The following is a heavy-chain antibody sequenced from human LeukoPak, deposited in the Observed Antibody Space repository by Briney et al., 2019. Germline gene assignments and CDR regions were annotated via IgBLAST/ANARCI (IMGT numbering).Heavy chain of an antibody. D-gene: IGHD3-3*01. CDR1: GDSISSSY. V-gene: IGHV4-59*08. J-gene: IGHJ6*03. Sequence: SETLSLTCTASGDSISSSYWSWIRQSPGKGLEWIGYIYYSGSTHYNPSLKSRVTISVDTSKNQFSLKLSSVTAADTAVYYCASHLADLDYYYYMDVWGTGTTVTVSS. CDR2: IYYSGST. CDR3: ASHLADLDYYYYMDV.